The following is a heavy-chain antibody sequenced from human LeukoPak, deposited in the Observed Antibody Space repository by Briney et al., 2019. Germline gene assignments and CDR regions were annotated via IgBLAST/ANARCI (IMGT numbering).Heavy chain of an antibody. V-gene: IGHV1-24*01. CDR3: ATVGMGSSSGLGYYFDY. CDR1: GYTLTELS. D-gene: IGHD6-6*01. CDR2: FDPEDGET. J-gene: IGHJ4*02. Sequence: ASVKVSCKASGYTLTELSMHWVRQAPGKGLEWMGGFDPEDGETIYAQKFQGRVTMTEDTSTDTAYMELSSLRSEDTAVYYCATVGMGSSSGLGYYFDYWGQGTLVTVSS.